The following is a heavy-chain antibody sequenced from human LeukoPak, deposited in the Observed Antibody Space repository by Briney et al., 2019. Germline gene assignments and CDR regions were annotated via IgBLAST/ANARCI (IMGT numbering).Heavy chain of an antibody. CDR1: GGSISSSSYY. CDR2: IYYSGST. CDR3: ARVYYGSGSLYYFDY. D-gene: IGHD3-10*01. J-gene: IGHJ4*02. V-gene: IGHV4-39*01. Sequence: SETLSLTSTVSGGSISSSSYYWGWIRQPPGKGLEWIGSIYYSGSTYYNPSLKSRVTISVDTSKNQFSLKLSSVTAADTAVYYCARVYYGSGSLYYFDYWGQGALVTVSS.